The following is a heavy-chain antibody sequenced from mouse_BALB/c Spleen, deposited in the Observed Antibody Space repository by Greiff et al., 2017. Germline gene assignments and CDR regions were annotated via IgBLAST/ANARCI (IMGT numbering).Heavy chain of an antibody. CDR1: GFTFSSYT. J-gene: IGHJ1*01. V-gene: IGHV5-12-2*01. D-gene: IGHD2-4*01. CDR2: ISNGGGST. CDR3: ARQFMITTGYFDV. Sequence: EVQLVESGGGLVQPGGSLKLSCAASGFTFSSYTMSWVRQTPEKRLEWVAYISNGGGSTYYPDTVKGRFTISRDNAKNTLYLQMSSLKSEDTAMYYCARQFMITTGYFDVWGAGTTVTVSS.